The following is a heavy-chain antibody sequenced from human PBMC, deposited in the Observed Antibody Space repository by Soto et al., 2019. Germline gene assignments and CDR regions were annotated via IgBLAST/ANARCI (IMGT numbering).Heavy chain of an antibody. CDR3: ARETDEMDV. CDR2: IYYSGST. CDR1: GGSVSSGSYY. J-gene: IGHJ6*02. V-gene: IGHV4-61*01. Sequence: QVQLQESGPGLVKPSETLSLTCTVSGGSVSSGSYYWSWIRQPPGKGLEWIGYIYYSGSTNYNPSLKSRVTISVDTSKNQFSLKLSSVTAADTAVYYCARETDEMDVWGQGTTVTVSS.